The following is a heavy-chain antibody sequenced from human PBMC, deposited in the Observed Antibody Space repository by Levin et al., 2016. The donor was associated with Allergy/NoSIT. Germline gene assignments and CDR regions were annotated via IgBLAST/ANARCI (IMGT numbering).Heavy chain of an antibody. CDR2: INSDGSST. CDR1: GFTFSSYW. Sequence: GESLKISCAASGFTFSSYWMHWVRQAPGKGLVWVSRINSDGSSTSYADSVKGRFTISRDNAKNTLYLQMNSLRAEDTAVYYCARGGRFLEWLFPEGSYYFDYWGQGTLVTVSS. CDR3: ARGGRFLEWLFPEGSYYFDY. J-gene: IGHJ4*02. D-gene: IGHD3-3*01. V-gene: IGHV3-74*01.